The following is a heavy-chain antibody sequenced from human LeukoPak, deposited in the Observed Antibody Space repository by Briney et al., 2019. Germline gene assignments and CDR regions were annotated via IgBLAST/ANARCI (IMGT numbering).Heavy chain of an antibody. CDR2: IYHSVST. CDR1: GGSISSGGYY. Sequence: PSQTLSLTCTVSGGSISSGGYYWSWIRQPPGKGLEWIGYIYHSVSTYYNPSLKSRVTISVDRSKNQFSLKLSSVTAADTAVYYCAREVPPMVAATTDHDALDIWGQGTMVTVSS. J-gene: IGHJ3*02. CDR3: AREVPPMVAATTDHDALDI. D-gene: IGHD5-12*01. V-gene: IGHV4-30-2*01.